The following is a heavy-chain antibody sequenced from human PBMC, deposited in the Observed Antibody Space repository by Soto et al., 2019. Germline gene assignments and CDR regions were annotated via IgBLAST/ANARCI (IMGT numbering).Heavy chain of an antibody. CDR1: GYTFTSSG. CDR2: ISAYNGNT. J-gene: IGHJ6*02. CDR3: ARVMTPTKQLLGGYYNGMDV. D-gene: IGHD2-21*01. V-gene: IGHV1-18*01. Sequence: QVQLVQSGAEVKKPGASVKVSCKASGYTFTSSGISWVRQAPGQGLEWMGWISAYNGNTNYAQKLQGRVTMTTDTSTSTAYMELRSLRSDDTAVYYCARVMTPTKQLLGGYYNGMDVWGQGTTVTVSS.